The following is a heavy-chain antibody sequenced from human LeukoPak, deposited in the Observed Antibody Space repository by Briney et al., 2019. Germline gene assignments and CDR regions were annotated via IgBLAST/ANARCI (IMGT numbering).Heavy chain of an antibody. Sequence: GGSLRLSCAASGFTFSNYGMHWVRQAPGKGLEWVAVISYDGSNKYYADSVKGRFTISRDNSKNTLYLQMNSLRAEDTAVYYCAKVPYYYYYMDVWGKGTTVTVSS. V-gene: IGHV3-30*18. CDR1: GFTFSNYG. CDR3: AKVPYYYYYMDV. CDR2: ISYDGSNK. J-gene: IGHJ6*03.